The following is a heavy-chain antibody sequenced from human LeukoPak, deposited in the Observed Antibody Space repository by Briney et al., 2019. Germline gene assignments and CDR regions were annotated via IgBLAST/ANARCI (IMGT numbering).Heavy chain of an antibody. CDR2: MNPNSGNT. CDR1: GYTFTSYD. D-gene: IGHD3/OR15-3a*01. Sequence: GASVKVSCKASGYTFTSYDINWVRQATGQGLEWMGWMNPNSGNTGYAQKFQGRVTMTKNTSISTAYMDLSSLRSEDTAVYYCARALSWTTESYYYMDAWGKGTTVTVS. V-gene: IGHV1-8*01. J-gene: IGHJ6*03. CDR3: ARALSWTTESYYYMDA.